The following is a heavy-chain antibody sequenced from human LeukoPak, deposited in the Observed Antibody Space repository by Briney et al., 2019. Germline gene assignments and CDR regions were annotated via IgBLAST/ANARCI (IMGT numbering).Heavy chain of an antibody. V-gene: IGHV3-23*01. Sequence: QSGGSLRLSCAASGFTFSSYAMSWVRQAPGKGLEWVSAISGSGGSTYYADSVKGRFTISRDNSKNTLYLRMNSLRAEDTAVYYCAKIEIPGTPNYYGMDVWGQGTTVTVSS. CDR2: ISGSGGST. CDR3: AKIEIPGTPNYYGMDV. J-gene: IGHJ6*02. D-gene: IGHD1-14*01. CDR1: GFTFSSYA.